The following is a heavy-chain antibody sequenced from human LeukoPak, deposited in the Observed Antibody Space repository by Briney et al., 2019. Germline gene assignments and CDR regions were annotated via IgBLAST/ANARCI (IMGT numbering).Heavy chain of an antibody. J-gene: IGHJ3*02. CDR1: GFSFRDYY. CDR3: VRATGYDARRYAFEI. Sequence: KSGGSLRLSCEGSGFSFRDYYMSWIRQTPGKGLEWVSYISNSGTDTNYADSVKGRFTISRDNAKNSLLLQMNSLRPGDTALYYCVRATGYDARRYAFEIWGQGTMVTVSS. CDR2: ISNSGTDT. D-gene: IGHD5-12*01. V-gene: IGHV3-11*03.